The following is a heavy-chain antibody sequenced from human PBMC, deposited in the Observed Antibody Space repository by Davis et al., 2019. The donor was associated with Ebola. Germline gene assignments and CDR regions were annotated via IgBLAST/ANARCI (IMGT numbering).Heavy chain of an antibody. CDR1: GYTFNRHG. CDR2: ININTGNP. Sequence: ASVKVSCKASGYTFNRHGISWVRQAPGQRLEWMGWININTGNPTYAQGFTGRFVFSLDTSVSTAYLQITSLKAEDTAVYYCARSSYTWYFSGMDVWGKGTTVTVSS. D-gene: IGHD2-2*01. CDR3: ARSSYTWYFSGMDV. V-gene: IGHV7-4-1*02. J-gene: IGHJ6*04.